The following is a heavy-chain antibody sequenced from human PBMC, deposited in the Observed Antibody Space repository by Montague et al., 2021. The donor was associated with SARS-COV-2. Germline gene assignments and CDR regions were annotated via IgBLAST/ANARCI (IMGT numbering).Heavy chain of an antibody. Sequence: SLRLSCAASGFTFSSYSMNWVRQAPGKGLEWVSYISSSSSTIYYADSVKGRFTISRDNAKNSLYLQMNSLRAEDTAVYYRARDRLVKYVDYYYYYGMGVWGQGTTVTVSS. J-gene: IGHJ6*02. V-gene: IGHV3-48*04. CDR3: ARDRLVKYVDYYYYYGMGV. CDR1: GFTFSSYS. D-gene: IGHD6-6*01. CDR2: ISSSSSTI.